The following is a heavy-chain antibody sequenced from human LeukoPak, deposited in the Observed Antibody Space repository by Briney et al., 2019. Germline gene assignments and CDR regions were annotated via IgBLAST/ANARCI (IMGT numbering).Heavy chain of an antibody. J-gene: IGHJ4*02. V-gene: IGHV4-4*02. CDR3: ARASGSLPRL. Sequence: SETLSLTCAVSGGSISSSNWWSWVRQPPGKGLEWIGEIYHSGSTNYNPSLKSRATISVDKSKNQFSLKLSSVTAADTAVYYCARASGSLPRLWGQGTLVTVSS. CDR1: GGSISSSNW. CDR2: IYHSGST. D-gene: IGHD3-10*01.